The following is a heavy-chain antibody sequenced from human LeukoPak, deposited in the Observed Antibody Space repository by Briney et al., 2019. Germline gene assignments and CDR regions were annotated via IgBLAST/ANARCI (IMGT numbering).Heavy chain of an antibody. J-gene: IGHJ4*02. D-gene: IGHD5-18*01. CDR3: ARHQEDSYGYRVLDY. V-gene: IGHV4-59*08. Sequence: SESLSLTCTVSGDSITTYYWGWIRQPPGKGLEWIGYIYYTGSTNYNPSLKSRVTMSVDTSKNQFSLKLSSVTAADTAVYYCARHQEDSYGYRVLDYWGQGTLVTVSS. CDR1: GDSITTYY. CDR2: IYYTGST.